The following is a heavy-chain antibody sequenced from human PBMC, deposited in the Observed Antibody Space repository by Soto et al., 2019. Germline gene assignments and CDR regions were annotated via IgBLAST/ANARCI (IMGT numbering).Heavy chain of an antibody. CDR3: ARDAYYYGSGSYSYGMDV. CDR2: IIPIFGTA. V-gene: IGHV1-69*06. D-gene: IGHD3-10*01. Sequence: SVKVSGKASGRTFRSYAISWVRQPPGQGLEWMGGIIPIFGTANYAQKFQGRVTITADKSTSTACMELSSLRSEDTAVYYCARDAYYYGSGSYSYGMDVWGQGTTVTVSS. J-gene: IGHJ6*02. CDR1: GRTFRSYA.